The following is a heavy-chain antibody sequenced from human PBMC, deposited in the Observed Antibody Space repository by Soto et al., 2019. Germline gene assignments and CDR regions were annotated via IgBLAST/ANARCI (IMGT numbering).Heavy chain of an antibody. J-gene: IGHJ3*02. CDR1: GGSLSSSAYS. Sequence: QMHLQESGSGLVKPSQTLSLTCAVSGGSLSSSAYSWSWIRQPPGKALEWNGFIYQSGSTYYNPSLTSRVTMSTARPNNPFSLTPSSVTAAATAVYYCVRALIFYDSDGFSWDDAFDIWAQGAMVTVSS. CDR3: VRALIFYDSDGFSWDDAFDI. V-gene: IGHV4-30-2*01. D-gene: IGHD3-22*01. CDR2: IYQSGST.